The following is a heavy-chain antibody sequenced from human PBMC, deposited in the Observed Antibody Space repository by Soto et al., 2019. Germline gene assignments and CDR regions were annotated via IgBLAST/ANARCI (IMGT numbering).Heavy chain of an antibody. D-gene: IGHD1-1*01. CDR1: GFTFSSYA. J-gene: IGHJ4*02. Sequence: EVQLLESGGGSVQPGGSLRLSCAASGFTFSSYAMHWVRRPPGKGREWVSSISGSGVTAYYADSVKGRFSISRDSLVNTLSLQLTSLRADATAVYYCAKGRGQNWKLEYWGQGTLVTVSP. V-gene: IGHV3-23*01. CDR3: AKGRGQNWKLEY. CDR2: ISGSGVTA.